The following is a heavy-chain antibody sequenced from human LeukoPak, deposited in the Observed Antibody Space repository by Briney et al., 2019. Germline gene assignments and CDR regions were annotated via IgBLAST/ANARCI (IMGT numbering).Heavy chain of an antibody. CDR1: GGTFSSYA. J-gene: IGHJ4*02. D-gene: IGHD2-8*01. CDR2: IIPIFGTA. V-gene: IGHV1-69*13. Sequence: SVKVSCKASGGTFSSYAISWVRQAPGQGLEWMGGIIPIFGTANYAQKFQGRVTITADESTSTAYMELSRLRSDDTAVYYCARSNGYRPPDYWGQGTLVTVSS. CDR3: ARSNGYRPPDY.